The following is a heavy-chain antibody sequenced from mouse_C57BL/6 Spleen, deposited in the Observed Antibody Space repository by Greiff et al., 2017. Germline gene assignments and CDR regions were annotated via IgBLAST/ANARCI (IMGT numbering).Heavy chain of an antibody. CDR2: IYPRDGST. J-gene: IGHJ1*03. CDR1: GYTFTDHP. Sequence: QVQLQQSDAELVKPGASVKISCKVSGYTFTDHPIHWMKQRPEQGLEWLGYIYPRDGSTKYNEKFKGKATLTADKSSSPAYMQLNSRPSEYSSVDFCARYYGRSPLYFDDWGTGTTVTVSS. CDR3: ARYYGRSPLYFDD. D-gene: IGHD1-1*01. V-gene: IGHV1-78*01.